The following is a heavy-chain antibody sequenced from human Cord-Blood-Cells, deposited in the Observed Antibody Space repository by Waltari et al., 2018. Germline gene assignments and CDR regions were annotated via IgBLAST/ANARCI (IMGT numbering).Heavy chain of an antibody. CDR2: IKQDGSEK. D-gene: IGHD4-4*01. V-gene: IGHV3-7*04. CDR3: ARVTVGWFDP. J-gene: IGHJ5*02. CDR1: GFPFSSYW. Sequence: EVQLVESGGGLVQPGGSLRLSCAASGFPFSSYWMSWVRQAPGKGLEWVANIKQDGSEKYYVDSVKGRFTISRDNAKNSLYLQMNSLRAEDTAVYYCARVTVGWFDPWGQGTLVTVSS.